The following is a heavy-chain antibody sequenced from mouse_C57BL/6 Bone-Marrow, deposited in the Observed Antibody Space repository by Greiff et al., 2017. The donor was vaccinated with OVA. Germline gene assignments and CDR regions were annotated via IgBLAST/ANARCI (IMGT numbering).Heavy chain of an antibody. D-gene: IGHD2-3*01. J-gene: IGHJ3*01. V-gene: IGHV1-15*01. Sequence: QVQLQQSGAELVRPGASVTLSCKASGYTFTDYEMHWVKQTPVHGLEWIGAIDPETGGTAYNQKFKGKAILTADKSSSTAYMELRSLTSEDSAVYYCTSLRWLLFAYWGQGTLVTVSA. CDR3: TSLRWLLFAY. CDR2: IDPETGGT. CDR1: GYTFTDYE.